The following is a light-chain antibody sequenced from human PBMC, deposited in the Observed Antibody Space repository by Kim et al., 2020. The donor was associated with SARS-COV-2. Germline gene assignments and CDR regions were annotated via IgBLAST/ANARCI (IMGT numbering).Light chain of an antibody. CDR3: LLYFGGAEHYV. V-gene: IGLV7-43*01. J-gene: IGLJ1*01. CDR2: RTC. CDR1: TEAVTNTYY. Sequence: GTVTLSGSSSTEAVTNTYYPIGFQQGPGQAPRSLFYRTCNKHTWTPARFSGSLRGGKTVLTLSGVQPEDEADYCCLLYFGGAEHYVFWPGTKVTVL.